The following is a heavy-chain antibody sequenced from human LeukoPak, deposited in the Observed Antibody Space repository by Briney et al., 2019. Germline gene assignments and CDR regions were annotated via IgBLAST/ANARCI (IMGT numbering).Heavy chain of an antibody. CDR3: ARDMGTGYCSSPSCYAFDY. CDR1: GFTFSSYA. J-gene: IGHJ4*02. Sequence: PGGSLRLSCAASGFTFSSYAMSWVRQAPGKGLEWVSAISGSGGSTYYADSVKGRFTISRDNSKNTLYLQMNSLRTEDTANCARDMGTGYCSSPSCYAFDYWGQGTLVTVSS. V-gene: IGHV3-23*01. D-gene: IGHD2-2*01. CDR2: ISGSGGST.